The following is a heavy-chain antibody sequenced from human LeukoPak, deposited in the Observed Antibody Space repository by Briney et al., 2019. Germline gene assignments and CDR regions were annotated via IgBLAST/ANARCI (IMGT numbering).Heavy chain of an antibody. CDR3: ARDPAPATGAFDI. D-gene: IGHD1-1*01. V-gene: IGHV3-53*01. Sequence: GGPLRLSCAASGFTISSNYMNWVRQAPGKGLEWDSVIFNSGDTYYADSVKGRFTISRDTSKNTLYLQMNSLRVDDTAVYYCARDPAPATGAFDIWGQGTMVIIS. CDR1: GFTISSNY. CDR2: IFNSGDT. J-gene: IGHJ3*02.